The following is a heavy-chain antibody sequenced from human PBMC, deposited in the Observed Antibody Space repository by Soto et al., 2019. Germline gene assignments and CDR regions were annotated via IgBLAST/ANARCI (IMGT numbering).Heavy chain of an antibody. Sequence: GGSLRLSCAASGFTFSRFELPWVRQAPGKGLEWISYISSSGSTAYYASSVEGRFTISRDNANNSVYLQMDSLRAEDTALYYCTRAAWFPYLSFYWGQGALVTVSS. V-gene: IGHV3-48*03. CDR2: ISSSGSTA. D-gene: IGHD3-10*01. CDR3: TRAAWFPYLSFY. J-gene: IGHJ4*02. CDR1: GFTFSRFE.